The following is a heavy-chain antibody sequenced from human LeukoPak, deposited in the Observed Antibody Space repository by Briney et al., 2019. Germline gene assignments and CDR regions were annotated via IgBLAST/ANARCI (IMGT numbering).Heavy chain of an antibody. V-gene: IGHV4-4*07. D-gene: IGHD6-13*01. J-gene: IGHJ6*03. Sequence: SETLSLTCTVSGGSISSYCWSWIRQPAGKGLEWVGRIYTSGSTNYNPSLKSRVTISVDKSKNQFSLKLSSVTAADTAVYYCARDGIAAAGTADYYYMDVWGKGTTVTVSS. CDR2: IYTSGST. CDR3: ARDGIAAAGTADYYYMDV. CDR1: GGSISSYC.